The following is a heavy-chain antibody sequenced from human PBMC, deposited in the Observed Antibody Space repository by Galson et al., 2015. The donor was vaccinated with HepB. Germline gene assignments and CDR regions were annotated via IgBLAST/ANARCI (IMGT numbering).Heavy chain of an antibody. CDR3: ARDSYYYDRTGYYFFFAY. Sequence: SLRLSCAASGFSVSINYMSWVRQAPGKGLEWVSVIYSDGSTYYADSVKGRLTISRDNSKNTLFLQMNSLRPEDTAVYYCARDSYYYDRTGYYFFFAYWGQGALVTVSS. CDR2: IYSDGST. V-gene: IGHV3-66*02. D-gene: IGHD3-22*01. CDR1: GFSVSINY. J-gene: IGHJ4*02.